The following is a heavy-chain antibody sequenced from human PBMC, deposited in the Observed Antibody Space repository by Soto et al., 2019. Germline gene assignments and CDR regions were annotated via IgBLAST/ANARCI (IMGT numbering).Heavy chain of an antibody. CDR3: ARRSGDQQVCDF. J-gene: IGHJ4*02. V-gene: IGHV3-20*01. CDR2: ISWDGGTT. Sequence: EVQLVESGGGVARPGGSLRLSCAASGFTFEDHGMSWVRQAPGKGLEWLSDISWDGGTTVYADSVKGRFTVSRNNAKSSLYLQMNSLKPGDRAFYHCARRSGDQQVCDFWGQGTLVTVSS. D-gene: IGHD3-10*01. CDR1: GFTFEDHG.